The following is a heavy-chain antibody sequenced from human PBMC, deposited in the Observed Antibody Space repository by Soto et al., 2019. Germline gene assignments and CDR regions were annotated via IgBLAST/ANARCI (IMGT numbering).Heavy chain of an antibody. D-gene: IGHD6-13*01. Sequence: ASVKVSCKASGYTFTSYGISWVRQAPGQGLEWMGWISAYNGNTNYAQKLQGRVTMTTDTSTSTAYMELRSLRSDDTAVYYCARDPISIAAAGIPWFDPWGQGTLVTVSS. CDR2: ISAYNGNT. CDR3: ARDPISIAAAGIPWFDP. CDR1: GYTFTSYG. V-gene: IGHV1-18*01. J-gene: IGHJ5*02.